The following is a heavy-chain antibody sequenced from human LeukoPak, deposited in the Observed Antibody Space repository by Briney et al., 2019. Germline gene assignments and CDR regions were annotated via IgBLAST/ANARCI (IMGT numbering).Heavy chain of an antibody. J-gene: IGHJ4*02. V-gene: IGHV3-23*01. Sequence: GGSLRLSCAASGFTFSSYAISWVRQAPGKGLEWVSAISGSGGSTFYADSVKGRFTISRDNSKNTLYLQMNSLRAEDTAVYYCANQPGIAVPPAGYFDYWGQGTLVTVSS. CDR2: ISGSGGST. D-gene: IGHD6-19*01. CDR1: GFTFSSYA. CDR3: ANQPGIAVPPAGYFDY.